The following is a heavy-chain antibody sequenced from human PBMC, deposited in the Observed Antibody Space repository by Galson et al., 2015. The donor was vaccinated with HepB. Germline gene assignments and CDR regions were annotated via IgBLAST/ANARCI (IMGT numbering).Heavy chain of an antibody. CDR3: ARGGFSYGYRGADY. CDR1: GFTFSSYE. J-gene: IGHJ4*02. Sequence: SLRLSCAASGFTFSSYEMNWVRQAPGKGLEWVSYISTTGDTIYYADSVKGRFTISRDNAQNSLFLQMNSLRAEDTAVYYCARGGFSYGYRGADYWGQGTLVTVSS. V-gene: IGHV3-48*03. CDR2: ISTTGDTI. D-gene: IGHD5-18*01.